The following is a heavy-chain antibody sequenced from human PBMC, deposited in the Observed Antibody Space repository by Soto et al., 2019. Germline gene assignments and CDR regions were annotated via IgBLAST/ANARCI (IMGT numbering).Heavy chain of an antibody. J-gene: IGHJ4*02. V-gene: IGHV3-30-3*01. Sequence: QVQLVESGGGVVQPGRSLRLSCAASGFTVSSYAMHWVRQAPGKGLEWVAVTSYDGSNKYYADSVKGRFTISRDNSKNTLYLQMNSLRAEDTAVYYCARTGYSENYFDYWGQGTLVTGSS. CDR3: ARTGYSENYFDY. D-gene: IGHD6-13*01. CDR2: TSYDGSNK. CDR1: GFTVSSYA.